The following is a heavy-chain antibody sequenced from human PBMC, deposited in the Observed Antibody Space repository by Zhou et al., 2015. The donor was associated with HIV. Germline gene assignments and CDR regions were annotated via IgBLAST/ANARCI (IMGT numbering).Heavy chain of an antibody. CDR3: ARDNPVIVWLGELLQTTYYYGMDV. D-gene: IGHD3-10*01. Sequence: QVQLVQSGAEVKKPGASVKVSCKASGYTFTSYGISWVRQAPGQGLEWMGWISAYNGNTNYAQSLQGRVTMTIDTSTTTAYMELRSLRSDDTAVFYCARDNPVIVWLGELLQTTYYYGMDVWGRRDHGHRLL. V-gene: IGHV1-18*01. CDR1: GYTFTSYG. J-gene: IGHJ6*02. CDR2: ISAYNGNT.